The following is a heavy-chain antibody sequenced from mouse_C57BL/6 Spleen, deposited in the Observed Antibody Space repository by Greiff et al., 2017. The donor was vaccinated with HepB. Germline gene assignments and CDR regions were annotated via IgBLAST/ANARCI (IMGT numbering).Heavy chain of an antibody. CDR1: GYTFTDYE. CDR3: TRCFLLFFDY. V-gene: IGHV1-15*01. CDR2: IDPETGGT. Sequence: QVQLKQSGAELVRPGASVTLSCKASGYTFTDYEMHWVKQTPVHGLEWIGAIDPETGGTAYNQKFKGKAILTADKSSSTAYMELRSLTSEDSAVYYCTRCFLLFFDYWGQGTTLTVSS. D-gene: IGHD1-1*02. J-gene: IGHJ2*01.